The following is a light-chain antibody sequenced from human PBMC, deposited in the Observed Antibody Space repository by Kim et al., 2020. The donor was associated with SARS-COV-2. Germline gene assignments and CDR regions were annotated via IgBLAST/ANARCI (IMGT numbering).Light chain of an antibody. CDR1: QSITTY. Sequence: DIQMTQSPSSLSASVGDRVTITCRASQSITTYLNWYQQKPGKAPELLIYAASNLQSGVPSRFSGSGSGTDFTLTISSLQPEDFATYYCQQTYSAPPTFGHGTKVDIK. V-gene: IGKV1-39*01. J-gene: IGKJ1*01. CDR2: AAS. CDR3: QQTYSAPPT.